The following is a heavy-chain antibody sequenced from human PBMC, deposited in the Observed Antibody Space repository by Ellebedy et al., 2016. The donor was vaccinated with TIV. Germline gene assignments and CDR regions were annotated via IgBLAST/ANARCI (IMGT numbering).Heavy chain of an antibody. J-gene: IGHJ3*02. D-gene: IGHD1-26*01. CDR2: INPNSGGT. CDR1: GYTFTGYY. CDR3: ASPRGVVGATKANDAFDI. V-gene: IGHV1-2*02. Sequence: AASVKVSCKASGYTFTGYYMHWVRQAPGQGLEWMGWINPNSGGTNYAQKFQGRVTMTRDTSISTAYMELSRLRSDDTAVYYCASPRGVVGATKANDAFDIWGQGTMVTVSS.